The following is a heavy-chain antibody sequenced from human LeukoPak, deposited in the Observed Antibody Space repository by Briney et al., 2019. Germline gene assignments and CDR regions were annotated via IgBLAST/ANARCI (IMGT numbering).Heavy chain of an antibody. CDR2: ISYDGSNK. V-gene: IGHV3-30*18. CDR3: ANSEIFDY. CDR1: GFTFSSYS. Sequence: GGSLRLSCAASGFTFSSYSMNWVRQAPGKGLEWVAVISYDGSNKYYADSVKGRFTISRDNSKNTLYLQMNSLRAEDTAVYYCANSEIFDYWGQGTLVTVSS. J-gene: IGHJ4*02. D-gene: IGHD5-24*01.